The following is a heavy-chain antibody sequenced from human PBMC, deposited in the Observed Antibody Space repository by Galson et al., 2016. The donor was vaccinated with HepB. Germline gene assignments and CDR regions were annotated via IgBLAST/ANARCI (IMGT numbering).Heavy chain of an antibody. CDR3: AKDGGYYDFWSSYYWGFDY. CDR2: ISASGGST. Sequence: SLRLSCAASGFTFSNYAMSWVRQAPGKGLEWVSAISASGGSTYYADSVKGRFTISRDNSKNTLYLQMNSLRAEDTAVYYCAKDGGYYDFWSSYYWGFDYWGQGTLVTDSS. CDR1: GFTFSNYA. V-gene: IGHV3-23*01. D-gene: IGHD3-3*01. J-gene: IGHJ4*02.